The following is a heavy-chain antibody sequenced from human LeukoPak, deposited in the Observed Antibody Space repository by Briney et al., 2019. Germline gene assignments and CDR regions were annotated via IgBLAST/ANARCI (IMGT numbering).Heavy chain of an antibody. Sequence: SETLSLTCTVSGGSISSYYWSWIRQPPGNGLEWIGYIYCTGSTNYNPSLKSRVTISVDTSKNHFSLKLSSVTAADTAVYYCARHVASTFGGVPFDYWGQGTLVTVSS. D-gene: IGHD3-16*01. V-gene: IGHV4-59*08. CDR2: IYCTGST. CDR3: ARHVASTFGGVPFDY. CDR1: GGSISSYY. J-gene: IGHJ4*02.